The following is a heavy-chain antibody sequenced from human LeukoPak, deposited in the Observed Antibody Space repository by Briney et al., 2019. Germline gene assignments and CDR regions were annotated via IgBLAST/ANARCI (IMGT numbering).Heavy chain of an antibody. J-gene: IGHJ4*02. D-gene: IGHD6-13*01. Sequence: SETLSLTCTVSGGSISSSSYYWGWIRQPPGKGLEWIGSIYYSGSTYYNPSLKSRVTISVDTSKNQFSLKLSSVTAADTAVYYCARQGRTTVGYSSSWYLSDYWGQGTLVTVSS. CDR2: IYYSGST. CDR1: GGSISSSSYY. V-gene: IGHV4-39*01. CDR3: ARQGRTTVGYSSSWYLSDY.